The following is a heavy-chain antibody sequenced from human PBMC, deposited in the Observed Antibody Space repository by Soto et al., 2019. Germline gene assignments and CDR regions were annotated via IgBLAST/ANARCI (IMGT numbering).Heavy chain of an antibody. J-gene: IGHJ4*02. V-gene: IGHV1-18*04. CDR3: ARAVVVGCSSTSCYTGIVDH. D-gene: IGHD2-2*02. CDR1: GYTFTSYG. Sequence: ASVKVSCKASGYTFTSYGISWVRQAPGQGLEWMGWISAYNGNTNYAQKLQGRVTMTTDTSTSTAYMELRSLRSDDTAVYYCARAVVVGCSSTSCYTGIVDHWGQGTLVTVSS. CDR2: ISAYNGNT.